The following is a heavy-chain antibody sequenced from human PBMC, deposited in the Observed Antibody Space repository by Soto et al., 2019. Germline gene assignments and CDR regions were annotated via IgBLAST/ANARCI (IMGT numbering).Heavy chain of an antibody. V-gene: IGHV3-23*01. CDR1: GFTFRTSA. CDR3: AKTAYFGDPPGGGS. J-gene: IGHJ5*02. D-gene: IGHD3-10*01. CDR2: ISGNGFTT. Sequence: EVQLLESGGGLVQPGGSLRLSCVVSGFTFRTSAMSWVRQAPGKGLEWVSIISGNGFTTHYADSVEGRFIISRDNSKNTLYLQMNSLGAEDTAIYYCAKTAYFGDPPGGGSWGQGALVTVSS.